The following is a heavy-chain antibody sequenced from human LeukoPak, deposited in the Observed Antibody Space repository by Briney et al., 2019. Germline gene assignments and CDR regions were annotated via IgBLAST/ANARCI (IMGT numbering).Heavy chain of an antibody. CDR1: GGSFNGYY. J-gene: IGHJ4*02. CDR3: ARLNGGWYVY. Sequence: PSETLSLTCAVYGGSFNGYYWSWIRQPPGKGLEWIGEINHSGSTNYNPSLKSRVTISVDTSKNQFSLKLSSVTAADTAVYYCARLNGGWYVYWGQGTLVTVSS. D-gene: IGHD6-19*01. V-gene: IGHV4-34*01. CDR2: INHSGST.